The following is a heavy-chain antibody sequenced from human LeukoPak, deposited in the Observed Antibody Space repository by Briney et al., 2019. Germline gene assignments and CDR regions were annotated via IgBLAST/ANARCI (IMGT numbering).Heavy chain of an antibody. J-gene: IGHJ6*02. D-gene: IGHD5/OR15-5a*01. Sequence: GGSLRLSCAASGFTLSNSWMSWVRQAPGKGLEWVSVIYSGGSTYYADSVKGRFTISRDNSKNTLYLQMNSLRAEDTAVYYCARALPMDVWGQGTTVTVSS. V-gene: IGHV3-53*01. CDR3: ARALPMDV. CDR1: GFTLSNSW. CDR2: IYSGGST.